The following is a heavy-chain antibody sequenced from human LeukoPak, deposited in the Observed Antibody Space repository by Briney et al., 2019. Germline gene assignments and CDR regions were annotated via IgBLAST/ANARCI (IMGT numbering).Heavy chain of an antibody. D-gene: IGHD5-18*01. V-gene: IGHV3-21*01. CDR3: ARGHTAFFDY. Sequence: PGGSLRLSCPASGLTFSSYSMNWVRQAPGKGLEWVSSISSSSSCIYYADSVKGRFTISRDNAKNSLYLQMNSLRAEDTAVYYCARGHTAFFDYWGQGTLVTVSS. CDR2: ISSSSSCI. J-gene: IGHJ4*02. CDR1: GLTFSSYS.